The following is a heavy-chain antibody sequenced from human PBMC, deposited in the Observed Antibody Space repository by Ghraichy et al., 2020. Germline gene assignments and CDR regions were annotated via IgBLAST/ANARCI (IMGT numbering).Heavy chain of an antibody. J-gene: IGHJ5*02. CDR3: AANLLVPQDSGWFAP. Sequence: SETLSLTCTVSDGSINSGNSYWAWIRQPPGKGLEWIGNIYSSENIDYSGTTYYNPSLKSRVTISVDTSKNQFSLRVSSVTAADTAVYYCAANLLVPQDSGWFAPWGQGTLVTVSS. V-gene: IGHV4-39*01. CDR2: IYSSENIDYSGTT. D-gene: IGHD1-26*01. CDR1: DGSINSGNSY.